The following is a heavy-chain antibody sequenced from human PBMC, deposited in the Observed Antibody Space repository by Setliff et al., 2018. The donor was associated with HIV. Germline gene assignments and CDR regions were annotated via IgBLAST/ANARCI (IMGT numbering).Heavy chain of an antibody. Sequence: ASVKVSCKASGYTFINYGISWVRQAPGQGLEWMGWISAYNGNTNYAQKFQGRVTMTTDTSTSTAYMEMSSLRSEDTAVYYCARDSRDIVVVIAPEPEPYYYYGMDVWGEGTTVTVSS. V-gene: IGHV1-18*01. D-gene: IGHD2-15*01. CDR3: ARDSRDIVVVIAPEPEPYYYYGMDV. CDR1: GYTFINYG. CDR2: ISAYNGNT. J-gene: IGHJ6*04.